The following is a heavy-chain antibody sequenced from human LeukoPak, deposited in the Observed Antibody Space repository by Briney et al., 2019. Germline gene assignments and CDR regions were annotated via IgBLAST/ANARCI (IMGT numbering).Heavy chain of an antibody. CDR2: INPNSGGT. D-gene: IGHD3-22*01. J-gene: IGHJ6*03. V-gene: IGHV1-2*02. CDR1: GFTFARYS. Sequence: VASVKVSCKASGFTFARYSFFWVRQAPGQGLEWMGWINPNSGGTNYAQKFQGRVTMTRDTSISTAYMELSRLRSDDTAVYYCARSPRYYDSSGYYTPFYYYYYMDVWGKGTTVTISS. CDR3: ARSPRYYDSSGYYTPFYYYYYMDV.